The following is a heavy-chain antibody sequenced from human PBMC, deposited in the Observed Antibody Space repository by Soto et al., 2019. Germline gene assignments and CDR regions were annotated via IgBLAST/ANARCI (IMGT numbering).Heavy chain of an antibody. CDR1: GFTVSSDS. Sequence: EVQLVETGGDLIQPGGSLRLSCAASGFTVSSDSMTWVLQAPGKALEWLSIIYSDNNTAYADSVKGRFSISRDTSKNILYLQMNSLRAEDTAEYYCARHYSAMGVWGQGTTVTVSS. V-gene: IGHV3-53*02. CDR2: IYSDNNT. CDR3: ARHYSAMGV. J-gene: IGHJ6*02.